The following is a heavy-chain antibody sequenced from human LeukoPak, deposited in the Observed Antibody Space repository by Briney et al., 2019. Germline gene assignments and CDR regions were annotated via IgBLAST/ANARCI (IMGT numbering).Heavy chain of an antibody. D-gene: IGHD7-27*01. CDR1: GYTFTSYA. CDR2: INPTGGST. J-gene: IGHJ6*02. CDR3: ATLTGESVPYYYYGMDV. V-gene: IGHV1-46*01. Sequence: GASVTVSFKASGYTFTSYAMNWVRQAPGQGLEWMGIINPTGGSTTYAQKFQGRVTMTRNTSISTAYMELSGLRSEDTAVYYCATLTGESVPYYYYGMDVWGQGTTVTVSS.